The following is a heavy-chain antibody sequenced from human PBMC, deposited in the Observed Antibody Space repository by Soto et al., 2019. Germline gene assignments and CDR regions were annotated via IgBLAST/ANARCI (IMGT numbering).Heavy chain of an antibody. Sequence: QVQLVQSGAEVKKPGASVKVSCKASGYMFTSFGISWVRQAPGQGLEWMGWITPYNGNTKYALKYQGRATMTTDTATSTAYMELRSLRSDDTAVYYCARFTVEAAGNLDSWGQGTLVTVSS. J-gene: IGHJ4*02. CDR3: ARFTVEAAGNLDS. CDR2: ITPYNGNT. CDR1: GYMFTSFG. V-gene: IGHV1-18*01. D-gene: IGHD6-13*01.